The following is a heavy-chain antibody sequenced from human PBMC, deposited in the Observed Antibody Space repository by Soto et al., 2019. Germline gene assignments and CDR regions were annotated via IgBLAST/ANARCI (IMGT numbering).Heavy chain of an antibody. V-gene: IGHV1-18*01. CDR1: GYTFTSYG. CDR3: ARVPYSSGGLKEYAEYFQH. J-gene: IGHJ1*01. CDR2: ISAYNGNT. D-gene: IGHD6-19*01. Sequence: QVQLVQSGAEVKKPGASVKVSCKASGYTFTSYGISWVRQAPGQGLEWMGWISAYNGNTNYAKKLQGRVTMTTDTSTSTAYMELRSLRSDDTAVYYCARVPYSSGGLKEYAEYFQHWGQVTLVTVSS.